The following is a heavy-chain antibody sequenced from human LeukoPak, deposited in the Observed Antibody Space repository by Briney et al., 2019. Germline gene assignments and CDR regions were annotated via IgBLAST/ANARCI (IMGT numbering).Heavy chain of an antibody. CDR3: AKGRGAFDI. V-gene: IGHV3-64*05. J-gene: IGHJ3*02. CDR1: GFTFRSYA. D-gene: IGHD3-10*01. CDR2: ISSNGDGT. Sequence: GGSLRLSCSASGFTFRSYAMHWVRQAPGKGLEYVSGISSNGDGTYYADSVKGRFTVSRDNSKNTLHFLMSSLRVEDTAVYYCAKGRGAFDIWGQGTMVTVSS.